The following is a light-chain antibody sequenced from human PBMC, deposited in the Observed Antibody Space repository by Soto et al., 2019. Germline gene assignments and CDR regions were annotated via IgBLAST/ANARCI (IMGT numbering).Light chain of an antibody. Sequence: EIVLTQSPATLSLSPGERATLSCRASQSVSRYLAWYQQKSGQPPRLLIYDASNRATGIPARFSGSGSGTDFTLTISSLEPEDFAVYYCQQRSNWPSYTFGRGTKLEIK. V-gene: IGKV3-11*01. CDR2: DAS. CDR3: QQRSNWPSYT. J-gene: IGKJ2*01. CDR1: QSVSRY.